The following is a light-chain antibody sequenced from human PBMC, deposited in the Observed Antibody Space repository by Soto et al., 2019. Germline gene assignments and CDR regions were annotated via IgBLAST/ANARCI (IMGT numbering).Light chain of an antibody. CDR1: QSFGSW. V-gene: IGKV1-5*03. CDR2: KTS. CDR3: QEYKTGPGYN. J-gene: IGKJ2*01. Sequence: DIQMTQSPSTLSASVGDRVTITCRASQSFGSWLAWYQQKPGKAPELLIYKTSTLERGVPSRFSGSGSGTEFNLTISSLQPDDFAAYYYQEYKTGPGYNFGQGTRLEIK.